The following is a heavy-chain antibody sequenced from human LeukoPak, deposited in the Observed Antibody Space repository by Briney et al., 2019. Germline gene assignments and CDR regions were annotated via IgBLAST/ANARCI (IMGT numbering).Heavy chain of an antibody. CDR2: MYSGGST. J-gene: IGHJ3*02. CDR3: ARGNYATTGPGALDI. V-gene: IGHV3-53*01. CDR1: GFTVSNKY. D-gene: IGHD1-26*01. Sequence: GGSLRLSCAASGFTVSNKYMSWVRQAPGKGLEWVSVMYSGGSTNYADSVKGRFIISRDDSKNILDLQMNSLKAEDTAVYYCARGNYATTGPGALDIWGRGTMVTVSS.